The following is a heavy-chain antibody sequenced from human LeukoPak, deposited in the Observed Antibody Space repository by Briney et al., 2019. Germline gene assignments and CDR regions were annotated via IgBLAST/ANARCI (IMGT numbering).Heavy chain of an antibody. J-gene: IGHJ4*02. CDR2: ISSSSSTI. CDR3: ASQIWLGELFAHY. D-gene: IGHD3-10*01. CDR1: GFTFSSYS. Sequence: GGSLRLSCAASGFTFSSYSMNWVRQAPGKGLEWVSYISSSSSTIYYADSVKGRFTISRDNAKNTLYLQMNSLRVEDTAVYYCASQIWLGELFAHYWGQGTLVTVSS. V-gene: IGHV3-48*04.